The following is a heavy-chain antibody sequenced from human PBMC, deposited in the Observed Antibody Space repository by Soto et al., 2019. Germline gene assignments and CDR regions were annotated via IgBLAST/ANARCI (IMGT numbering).Heavy chain of an antibody. J-gene: IGHJ4*02. Sequence: EVQLLESWGGMVQPGGSLRLSCAASGFTFSSYAMSWVRQAPGKGLEWVSAISGSGGSTYYADSVKGRFTISRDNSKNTLYLHMNSLRAEDTAVYYCAKGWQWLVLPYWGQGTLVTVSS. D-gene: IGHD6-19*01. V-gene: IGHV3-23*01. CDR2: ISGSGGST. CDR1: GFTFSSYA. CDR3: AKGWQWLVLPY.